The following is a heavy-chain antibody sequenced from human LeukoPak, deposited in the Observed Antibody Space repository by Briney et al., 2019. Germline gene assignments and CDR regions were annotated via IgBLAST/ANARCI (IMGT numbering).Heavy chain of an antibody. CDR2: ISAYNGNT. V-gene: IGHV1-18*01. CDR1: GYTFTSYG. Sequence: ASVTVSCKASGYTFTSYGISWVRQAPGQGLEWMGWISAYNGNTNYAQKLQGRVTMTTDTSTSTAYMELRSLRSDDTAVYYCARAYANCGGDCYWFVYWGQGTLVTVSS. CDR3: ARAYANCGGDCYWFVY. D-gene: IGHD2-21*02. J-gene: IGHJ4*02.